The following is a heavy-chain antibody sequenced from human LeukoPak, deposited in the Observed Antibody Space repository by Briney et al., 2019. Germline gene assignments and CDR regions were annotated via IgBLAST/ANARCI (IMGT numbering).Heavy chain of an antibody. CDR2: TYHSGRT. D-gene: IGHD3-22*01. Sequence: SETLSLTCAVSEYSISSGYYWAWIRHPPGKGLEWVGATYHSGRTYYHPPLQSRLTISIDTSKNHSSMKLSSAAAADTAVYYCVRDRQYYDESSGLDSDAFDVWGEGTMVTVSS. CDR3: VRDRQYYDESSGLDSDAFDV. J-gene: IGHJ3*01. CDR1: EYSISSGYY. V-gene: IGHV4-38-2*02.